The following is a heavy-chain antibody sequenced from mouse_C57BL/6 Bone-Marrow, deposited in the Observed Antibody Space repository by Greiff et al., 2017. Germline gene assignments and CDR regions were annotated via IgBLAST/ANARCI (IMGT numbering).Heavy chain of an antibody. Sequence: QVQLQQSGAELARPGASVKLSCKASGYTFTGYGISWVKQRTGQGLEWIGEIYPRSGNTYYNEKFKGKATLTADQSSSTEYMELRSLTSEDSAVYFCAGEGLWGDWYFDVWGTGTTVTVSS. D-gene: IGHD1-1*01. V-gene: IGHV1-81*01. J-gene: IGHJ1*03. CDR3: AGEGLWGDWYFDV. CDR2: IYPRSGNT. CDR1: GYTFTGYG.